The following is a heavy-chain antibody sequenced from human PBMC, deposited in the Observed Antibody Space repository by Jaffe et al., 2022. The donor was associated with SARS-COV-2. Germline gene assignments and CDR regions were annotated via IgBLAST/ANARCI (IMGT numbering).Heavy chain of an antibody. CDR1: GFTFGDYA. D-gene: IGHD6-13*01. V-gene: IGHV3-49*04. CDR2: IRSKAYGGTT. Sequence: EVQLVESGGGLVQPGRSLRLSCTASGFTFGDYAMSWVRQAPGKGLEWVGFIRSKAYGGTTEYAASVKGRFTISRDDSKSIAYLQMNSLKTEDTAVYYCTRSSSWSHYFDYWGQGTLVTVSS. J-gene: IGHJ4*02. CDR3: TRSSSWSHYFDY.